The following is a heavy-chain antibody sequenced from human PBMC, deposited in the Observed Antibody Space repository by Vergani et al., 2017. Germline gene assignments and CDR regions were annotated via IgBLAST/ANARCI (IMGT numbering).Heavy chain of an antibody. J-gene: IGHJ4*02. CDR1: GGPISSYY. CDR3: AGGVRDIVATKGVDYFDY. Sequence: QVQLQESGPGLVKPSETLSLTCTVPGGPISSYYWSWIGQPPGKGLEWIGYIDYRGSTNYNPSLKSRVTISVDTSKNLFSLKLSSVTAADTAVYYCAGGVRDIVATKGVDYFDYWGQGTLVTVSS. V-gene: IGHV4-59*01. D-gene: IGHD5-12*01. CDR2: IDYRGST.